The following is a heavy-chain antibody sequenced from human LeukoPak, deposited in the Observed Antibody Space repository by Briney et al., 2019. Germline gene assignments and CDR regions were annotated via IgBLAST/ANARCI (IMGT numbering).Heavy chain of an antibody. CDR1: GGSISGTNW. J-gene: IGHJ4*02. CDR3: SRESGAFCPFGY. D-gene: IGHD1-26*01. CDR2: ISLAGQT. Sequence: SGTLSLTCGVSGGSISGTNWWSWVRQPPGQGLEWIGEISLAGQTNYNPSLNGRVTMSLDKSSNQPPLNLPSVTAADTATYYCSRESGAFCPFGYWGQGTLVIVSS. V-gene: IGHV4-4*02.